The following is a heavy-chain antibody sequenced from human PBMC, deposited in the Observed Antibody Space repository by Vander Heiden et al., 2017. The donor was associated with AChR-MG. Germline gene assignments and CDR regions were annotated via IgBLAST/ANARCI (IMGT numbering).Heavy chain of an antibody. CDR2: ISSSSNYI. J-gene: IGHJ6*02. Sequence: EVQLVESGGDLVKPGGSLRLSCAASGLTFNIYRMTWVRQAPGKGLEWVSSISSSSNYIFYADSVKGRCTSSRDNAKNSLYLQMNSLRAEDTDVYLCARWKNGYYDKPKYFYYYGMDVWGQGTTVPVS. CDR3: ARWKNGYYDKPKYFYYYGMDV. V-gene: IGHV3-21*01. CDR1: GLTFNIYR. D-gene: IGHD3-22*01.